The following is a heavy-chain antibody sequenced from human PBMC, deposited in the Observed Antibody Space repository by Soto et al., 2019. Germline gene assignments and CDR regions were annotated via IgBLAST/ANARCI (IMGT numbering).Heavy chain of an antibody. CDR3: TRDAPTVTTGVYFDY. CDR1: GFTFGDYA. Sequence: GGSLRLSCTASGFTFGDYAMSWFRQAPGKGLEWVGFIRSKAYGGTTEYAASVKGRFTISRDDSKSIAYLQMNSLKTEDTAVYYCTRDAPTVTTGVYFDYWGQGTLVTVSS. J-gene: IGHJ4*02. V-gene: IGHV3-49*03. D-gene: IGHD4-17*01. CDR2: IRSKAYGGTT.